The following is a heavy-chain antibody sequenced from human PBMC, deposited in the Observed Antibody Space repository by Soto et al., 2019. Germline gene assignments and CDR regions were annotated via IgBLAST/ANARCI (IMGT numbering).Heavy chain of an antibody. Sequence: SQTLSLTCAISGDSVSSNSAAWNWIRQSPSRGLEWLGRTYYRSKWYNDYAVSVKSRITINPDTSKNQFSLQLNSVTPEDTAVYYCARDGEQQLGGFFDFDYWGQGTLVTVSS. V-gene: IGHV6-1*01. CDR3: ARDGEQQLGGFFDFDY. D-gene: IGHD6-13*01. CDR2: TYYRSKWYN. J-gene: IGHJ4*02. CDR1: GDSVSSNSAA.